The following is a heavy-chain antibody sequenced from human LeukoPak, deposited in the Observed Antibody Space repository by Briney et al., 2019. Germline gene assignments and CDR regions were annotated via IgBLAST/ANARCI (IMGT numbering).Heavy chain of an antibody. V-gene: IGHV4-38-2*01. CDR3: ARGPYLWFGELLY. CDR2: IYHSGST. CDR1: GYSISSGYY. J-gene: IGHJ4*02. Sequence: MTSETLSLTCAVSGYSISSGYYWGWIRQPPGKGLEWIGSIYHSGSTYYNPSLKSRVTISVDTSKNQFSLKLSSVTAADTAAYYCARGPYLWFGELLYWGQGTLVTVSS. D-gene: IGHD3-10*01.